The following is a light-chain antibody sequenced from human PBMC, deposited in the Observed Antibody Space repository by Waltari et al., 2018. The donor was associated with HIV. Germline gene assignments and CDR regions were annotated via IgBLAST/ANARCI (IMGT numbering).Light chain of an antibody. CDR3: QEYKNGPLST. CDR1: QSVSST. CDR2: VAS. Sequence: RVMTQSRATLSVSPGERAALSCGASQSVSSTLAWYKLKPGQAPRHLVYVASTRATGIPARFSGSQSDTVFTLTIGSLQSDDFAVYDCQEYKNGPLSTFGGGTKVEIK. V-gene: IGKV3-15*01. J-gene: IGKJ4*01.